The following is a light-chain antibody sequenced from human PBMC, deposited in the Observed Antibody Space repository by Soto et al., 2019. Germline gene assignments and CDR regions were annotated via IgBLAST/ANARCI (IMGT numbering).Light chain of an antibody. CDR1: SSDVGSYTY. CDR3: SSYTSSSTLYV. Sequence: QYVLTQPAAVSGSPRQSITISCTGASSDVGSYTYVSWYQQHPGKAPKLMIYEVNNRPSGVSNRFSGSKSGNTASLTISGLQAEDEAGYYCSSYTSSSTLYVFGTGTKVTVL. CDR2: EVN. V-gene: IGLV2-14*01. J-gene: IGLJ1*01.